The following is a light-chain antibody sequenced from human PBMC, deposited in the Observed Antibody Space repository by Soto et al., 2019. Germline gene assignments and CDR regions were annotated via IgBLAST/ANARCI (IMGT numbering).Light chain of an antibody. CDR1: SSNIGAGYD. CDR2: DNT. CDR3: LSFDSSLSVV. V-gene: IGLV1-40*01. J-gene: IGLJ2*01. Sequence: QSVLTQPRSVSGAPGQRVTISCTGSSSNIGAGYDVHWYQQLAGRAPKLLIYDNTNRPSGVPDRFSGSKSGTSASLAITGLQAEDEADYYCLSFDSSLSVVFGGGTKLTVL.